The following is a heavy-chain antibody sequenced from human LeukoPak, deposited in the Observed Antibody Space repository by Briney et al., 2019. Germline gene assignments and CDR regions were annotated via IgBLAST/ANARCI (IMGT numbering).Heavy chain of an antibody. CDR3: ARGSDMIVVVITLDY. Sequence: GGSLRLSCAASGFTFSTYWMNWFRQTPGKGLEWVAVISYDGSNKYYADSVKGRFTISRDNSKNTLYLQMNSLRAEDTAVYYCARGSDMIVVVITLDYWGQGTLVTVSS. CDR2: ISYDGSNK. V-gene: IGHV3-30*03. J-gene: IGHJ4*02. D-gene: IGHD3-22*01. CDR1: GFTFSTYW.